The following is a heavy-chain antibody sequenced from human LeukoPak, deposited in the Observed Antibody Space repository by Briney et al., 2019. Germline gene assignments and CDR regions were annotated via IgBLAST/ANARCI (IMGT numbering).Heavy chain of an antibody. D-gene: IGHD6-13*01. CDR3: ARTLIAAVGSSKNWLDP. Sequence: PGGSLRLSCVGSGFTFSSHEMNWIRQAPGKGLEWVSYISSTGRTKYYADSVKGRFTISRDNDKKTLYLQMSSLRAEDRAVYYCARTLIAAVGSSKNWLDPWGQGTLVSVSS. CDR1: GFTFSSHE. CDR2: ISSTGRTK. J-gene: IGHJ5*02. V-gene: IGHV3-48*03.